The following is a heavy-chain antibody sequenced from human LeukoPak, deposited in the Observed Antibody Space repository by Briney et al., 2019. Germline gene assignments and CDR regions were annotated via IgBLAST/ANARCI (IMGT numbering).Heavy chain of an antibody. J-gene: IGHJ4*02. CDR3: AKDDINIAVTYVDY. CDR2: IRYDGSTK. D-gene: IGHD6-19*01. Sequence: GGSLRLSCAASGFTFSSYGMHWVRQAPGKGLEWVAFIRYDGSTKSYADSVKGRFTISRDNSKNSLYLQMNGVRAEDTAVYYCAKDDINIAVTYVDYWGQGTLVTVSS. CDR1: GFTFSSYG. V-gene: IGHV3-30*02.